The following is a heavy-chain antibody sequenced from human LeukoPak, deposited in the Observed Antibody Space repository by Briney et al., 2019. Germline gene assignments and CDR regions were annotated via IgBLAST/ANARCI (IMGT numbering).Heavy chain of an antibody. Sequence: GGSLRLSCAASGFTVSSNYMSWVRQAPGKGLEWVSYISSSGSTIYYADSVRGRFTISRDNAKNSLYPQMNSLRAEDTAVYYCARDDSTAAANTPPYYFDYWGQGTLVTVSS. J-gene: IGHJ4*02. D-gene: IGHD6-13*01. CDR3: ARDDSTAAANTPPYYFDY. V-gene: IGHV3-11*04. CDR2: ISSSGSTI. CDR1: GFTVSSNY.